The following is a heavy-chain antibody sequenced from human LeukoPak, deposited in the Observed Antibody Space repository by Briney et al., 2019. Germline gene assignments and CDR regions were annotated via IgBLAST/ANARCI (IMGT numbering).Heavy chain of an antibody. Sequence: SETLSLTCAVYGGAFSGYYWSWIPQPPGKGLEWIWEINHSGSTHYNQPLTSRATISVDTSKNQFSLTLGSVTAADTAVYYCAREGSGSYHWFDPWGQGTLVTVSS. CDR3: AREGSGSYHWFDP. CDR2: INHSGST. D-gene: IGHD3-10*01. V-gene: IGHV4-34*01. CDR1: GGAFSGYY. J-gene: IGHJ5*02.